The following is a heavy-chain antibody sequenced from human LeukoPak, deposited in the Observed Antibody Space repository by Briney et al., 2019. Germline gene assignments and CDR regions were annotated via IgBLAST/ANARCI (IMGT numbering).Heavy chain of an antibody. CDR1: GYTFTSYG. CDR2: ISAYNGNT. CDR3: ARAWELLRVNWYFDL. J-gene: IGHJ2*01. Sequence: ASVKVSCKASGYTFTSYGISWVRQAPGQGLEWMGWISAYNGNTNYAQKLQGRVTMTTDTSTSTAYMELRSLRSDDTAVYYCARAWELLRVNWYFDLWGRGTLVTVSS. D-gene: IGHD1-26*01. V-gene: IGHV1-18*01.